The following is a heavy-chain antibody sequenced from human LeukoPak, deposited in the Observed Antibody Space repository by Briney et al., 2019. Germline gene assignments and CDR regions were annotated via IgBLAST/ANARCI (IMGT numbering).Heavy chain of an antibody. D-gene: IGHD3-10*01. V-gene: IGHV4-39*01. J-gene: IGHJ4*02. CDR2: LYYSGIT. CDR3: ARTRMVRGAYDY. CDR1: GGSISSSSYY. Sequence: SETLSLTCTVSGGSISSSSYYWAWIRQPPGKGLEWIGSLYYSGITYYNPSLKSRVTISLDTSKNQFSLKLSSVTAADTAVYYCARTRMVRGAYDYWGQGTLVTVSS.